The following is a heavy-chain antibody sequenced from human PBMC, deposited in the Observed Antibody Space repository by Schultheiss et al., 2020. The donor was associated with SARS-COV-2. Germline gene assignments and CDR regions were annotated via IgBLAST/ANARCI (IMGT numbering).Heavy chain of an antibody. CDR2: IHYSGST. Sequence: SQTLSLTCTVSGDSISRYYWNWIRQAPGKGLEWIGYIHYSGSTNYNPSHKSRVTISVDTSKNQFSLKLSSVTAAYTAVYYCARDQAGSLDYWGQGTLVTVSS. CDR1: GDSISRYY. CDR3: ARDQAGSLDY. D-gene: IGHD3-10*01. J-gene: IGHJ4*02. V-gene: IGHV4-59*01.